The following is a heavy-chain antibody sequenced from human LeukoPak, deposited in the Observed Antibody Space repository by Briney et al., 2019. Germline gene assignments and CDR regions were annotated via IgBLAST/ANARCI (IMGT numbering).Heavy chain of an antibody. Sequence: PGGSLRLSCAGSGFAFSTYWMYWVRQAPGKGLEWVSSMTSSTSYIYYADSVKGRFTISRDNANNSLYLQMNSLRAEDTAVYYCTRDRPYSSTMDVWGKGTTVTVSS. CDR1: GFAFSTYW. CDR2: MTSSTSYI. V-gene: IGHV3-21*01. J-gene: IGHJ6*03. CDR3: TRDRPYSSTMDV. D-gene: IGHD6-13*01.